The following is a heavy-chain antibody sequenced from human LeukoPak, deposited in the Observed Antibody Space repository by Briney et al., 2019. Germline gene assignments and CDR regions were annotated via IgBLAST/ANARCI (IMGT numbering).Heavy chain of an antibody. CDR3: ASLRPIVYYYYGMDV. Sequence: SETLSLTCAVYGGSFSGYYWSWIRQPPGKGLEWIGEINHSGSTNYNPSLKSRVTISVDTSKNQFSLKLSSVTAADTAVYYCASLRPIVYYYYGMDVWGQGTTVTVSS. CDR2: INHSGST. V-gene: IGHV4-34*01. CDR1: GGSFSGYY. D-gene: IGHD3-16*02. J-gene: IGHJ6*02.